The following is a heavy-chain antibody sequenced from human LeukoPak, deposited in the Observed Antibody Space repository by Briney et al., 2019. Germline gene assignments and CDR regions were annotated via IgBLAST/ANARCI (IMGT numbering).Heavy chain of an antibody. J-gene: IGHJ4*02. V-gene: IGHV3-43*01. CDR3: AKDPFGGTSMAGFDY. CDR1: GFTFSSSTFGRYT. Sequence: GGSLRLSCATSGFTFSSSTFGRYTMNWVRQAPGQGLEWVSLISRDGGGTDYADSVKGRFTISRDNSKNSLYLQMNSLITEDTALYYCAKDPFGGTSMAGFDYWGQGTLVTVSS. D-gene: IGHD3-16*01. CDR2: ISRDGGGT.